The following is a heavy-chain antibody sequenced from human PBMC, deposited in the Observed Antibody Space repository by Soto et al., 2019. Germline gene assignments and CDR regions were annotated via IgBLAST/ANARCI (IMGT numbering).Heavy chain of an antibody. D-gene: IGHD6-6*01. Sequence: PSETLSLTCTVSGGSISSSSYYWGWIRQPPGKGLEWIGSIYYSGSTYYNPSLKSRVTISVDTSKNQFSLKLSSVTAADTAVYYCARLLRGDTIAARRFYFDYWGQGTLVTVSS. CDR1: GGSISSSSYY. CDR3: ARLLRGDTIAARRFYFDY. V-gene: IGHV4-39*01. CDR2: IYYSGST. J-gene: IGHJ4*02.